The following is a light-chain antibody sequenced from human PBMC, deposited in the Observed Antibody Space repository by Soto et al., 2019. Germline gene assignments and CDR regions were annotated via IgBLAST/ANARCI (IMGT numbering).Light chain of an antibody. V-gene: IGLV2-14*01. CDR1: SSDVGGYNY. CDR3: SSYTSSSSLWV. CDR2: DVS. J-gene: IGLJ1*01. Sequence: ALTQPASVSGSPGQSITISCTGTSSDVGGYNYVSWYQQHPGKAPKLMIYDVSNRPSGVSNRFSGSKSGNTASLTISGLQAEDEADYYCSSYTSSSSLWVFGTGTKVTVL.